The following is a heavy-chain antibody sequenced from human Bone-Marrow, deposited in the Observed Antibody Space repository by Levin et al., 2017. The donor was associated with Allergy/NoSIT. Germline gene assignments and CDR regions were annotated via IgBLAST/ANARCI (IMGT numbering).Heavy chain of an antibody. Sequence: PSETLSLTCGVSGYSVSSGYNWGWIRQSPGKGLEWIASIYQSGSTYYNPSLKSRVTILVDTSKNQFSLKLNSVTAADTAVYYCDSVIIWNQYYLDVWGQGTTVTVSS. CDR2: IYQSGST. V-gene: IGHV4-38-2*01. CDR1: GYSVSSGYN. CDR3: DSVIIWNQYYLDV. D-gene: IGHD2/OR15-2a*01. J-gene: IGHJ6*02.